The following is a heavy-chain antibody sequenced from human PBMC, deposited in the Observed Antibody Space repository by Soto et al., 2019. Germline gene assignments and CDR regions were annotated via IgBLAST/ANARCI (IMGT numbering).Heavy chain of an antibody. CDR3: AGLRQQLDKNFDT. CDR2: IYYTGST. D-gene: IGHD6-13*01. Sequence: SETLSLTCTVSGGSITSYYWSWIRQPPGKGLEWIGHIYYTGSTKYNPSLESRVTISVDTSKNQFSLKLSSVTAADTAVYYCAGLRQQLDKNFDTWGKGSLVTV. V-gene: IGHV4-59*08. CDR1: GGSITSYY. J-gene: IGHJ4*02.